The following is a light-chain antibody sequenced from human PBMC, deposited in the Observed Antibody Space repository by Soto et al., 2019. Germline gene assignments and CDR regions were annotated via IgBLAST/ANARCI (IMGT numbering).Light chain of an antibody. CDR1: QGIGND. V-gene: IGKV1-17*01. CDR3: LQYKSYLHT. Sequence: DIQMTQSPSSLSASVGDRVTITCRASQGIGNDLGWYQQKPGTAPKRLIYAASSLKSGVPSRFSGSGSGTEFTLTISTLQPEDFATYYCLQYKSYLHTFGQGTKLELK. CDR2: AAS. J-gene: IGKJ2*01.